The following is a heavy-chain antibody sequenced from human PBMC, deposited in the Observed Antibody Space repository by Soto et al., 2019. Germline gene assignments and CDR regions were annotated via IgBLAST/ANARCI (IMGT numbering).Heavy chain of an antibody. V-gene: IGHV4-39*01. Sequence: QLQLQESGPGLVKPSETLSLTCTFSGGSISSSSYYWGWIRQPPGKGLEWIGSIYYSGSTYYNPSLKSRVTISVDTSKNQFSLKLSSVTAADTAVYYCARHYIPGELSHFDYWGQGTLVTVSS. D-gene: IGHD3-10*01. CDR1: GGSISSSSYY. CDR3: ARHYIPGELSHFDY. CDR2: IYYSGST. J-gene: IGHJ4*02.